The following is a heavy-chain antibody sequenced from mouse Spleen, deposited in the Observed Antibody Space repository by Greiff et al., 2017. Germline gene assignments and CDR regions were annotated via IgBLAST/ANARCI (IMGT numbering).Heavy chain of an antibody. CDR1: GYTFTSYW. Sequence: VQLQQSGAELVKPGASVKLSCKASGYTFTSYWMHWVKQRPGQGLEWIGMIHPNSGSTNYNEKFKSKATLTVDKSSSTAYMQLSSLTSEDSAVYYCARNWDVYAMDYWGQGTSVTVSS. V-gene: IGHV1-64*01. CDR3: ARNWDVYAMDY. D-gene: IGHD4-1*01. CDR2: IHPNSGST. J-gene: IGHJ4*01.